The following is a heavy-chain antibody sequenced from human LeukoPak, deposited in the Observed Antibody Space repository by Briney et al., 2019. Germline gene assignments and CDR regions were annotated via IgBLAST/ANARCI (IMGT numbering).Heavy chain of an antibody. CDR2: IDPNSGNT. J-gene: IGHJ6*03. Sequence: GASVKVSCKASGYTFTNYYIHWVRRAPGQGLEWMGWIDPNSGNTGYAQKFQGRVTMTRNTSISTAYMELSSLRSEDTAVYYCARTGTYYYYYMDVWGKGTTVTISS. CDR1: GYTFTNYY. D-gene: IGHD1-14*01. CDR3: ARTGTYYYYYMDV. V-gene: IGHV1-8*02.